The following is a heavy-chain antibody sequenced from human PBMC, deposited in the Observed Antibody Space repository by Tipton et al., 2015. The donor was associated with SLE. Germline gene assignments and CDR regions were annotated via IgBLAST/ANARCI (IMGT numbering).Heavy chain of an antibody. CDR2: IYYTGST. D-gene: IGHD5-12*01. CDR3: ARALVATIPFDY. CDR1: GGSISSYY. J-gene: IGHJ4*02. V-gene: IGHV4-59*08. Sequence: TLSLTCTVSGGSISSYYWSWIRQTPGKGLEWIGYIYYTGSTKFNPSLKSRVSISLDTSKNQFSLKLSSVTAADTAVYYCARALVATIPFDYWGQGTLVTVSS.